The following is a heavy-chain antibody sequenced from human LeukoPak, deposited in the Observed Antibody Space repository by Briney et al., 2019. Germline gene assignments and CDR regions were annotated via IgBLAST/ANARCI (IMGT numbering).Heavy chain of an antibody. J-gene: IGHJ3*02. D-gene: IGHD3-16*01. CDR1: GGSVSSDGYY. CDR2: IFHTGST. Sequence: SETLSLTCTVSGGSVSSDGYYWSWIRQPPGKGLEWIGFIFHTGSTDYNPSLKSRVIISVDRSKNQVSLQLNSVTAADTAVYYCAGPWGYAFDIWGQGTLVTVSS. V-gene: IGHV4-30-2*01. CDR3: AGPWGYAFDI.